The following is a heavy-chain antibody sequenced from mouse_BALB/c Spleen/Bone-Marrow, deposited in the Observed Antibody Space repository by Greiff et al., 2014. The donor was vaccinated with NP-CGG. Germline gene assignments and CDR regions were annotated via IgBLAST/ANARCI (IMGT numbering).Heavy chain of an antibody. J-gene: IGHJ1*01. Sequence: EVQLQESGGGLVQPGGSLRLSCATSGFTFSDFYMEWVRQPQGKRLERIAASSNKANDYTTEYSASVKGRFFVSRDNSHSILYLQMNALRAEDTAIYYYSRDHYYGRYWYFDVWGAGTTVAVSS. V-gene: IGHV7-1*02. CDR1: GFTFSDFY. CDR2: SSNKANDYTT. CDR3: SRDHYYGRYWYFDV. D-gene: IGHD1-2*01.